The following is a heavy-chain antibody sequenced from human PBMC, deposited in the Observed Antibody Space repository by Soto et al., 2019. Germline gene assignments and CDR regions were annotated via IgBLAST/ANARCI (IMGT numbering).Heavy chain of an antibody. D-gene: IGHD4-17*01. CDR3: AHPRGYGVFDAYDI. Sequence: GGSLRLSCVGSGFTFSTYSINWVRQAPGKGLEWVSSISSRSDIYYADSVKGRFTISRDNAKNSVSLQMNSLRAEDTAVYYCAHPRGYGVFDAYDIWGQGTLVTVSS. J-gene: IGHJ3*02. CDR2: ISSRSDI. V-gene: IGHV3-21*01. CDR1: GFTFSTYS.